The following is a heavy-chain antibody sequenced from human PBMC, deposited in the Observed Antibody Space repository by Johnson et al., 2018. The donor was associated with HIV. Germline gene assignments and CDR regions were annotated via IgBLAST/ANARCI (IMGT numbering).Heavy chain of an antibody. Sequence: VQLAESGGGVAQPGGSLRLPCAATDFTLRNSCMHWVRQVPGMGPVWVSRINKDATDTAYGHTVMGRFTVARDDAKNTLYLQMNSLRVEDTAIYYCARAQILPDDVFNLWGQGIQVTVSA. D-gene: IGHD2-2*01. J-gene: IGHJ3*01. V-gene: IGHV3-74*01. CDR1: DFTLRNSC. CDR2: INKDATDT. CDR3: ARAQILPDDVFNL.